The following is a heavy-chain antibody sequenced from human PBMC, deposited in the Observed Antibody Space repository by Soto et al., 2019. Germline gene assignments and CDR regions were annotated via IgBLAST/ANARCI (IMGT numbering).Heavy chain of an antibody. D-gene: IGHD3-10*01. CDR1: GGTFSSYA. CDR3: ARDLVTMVRGVITRINWFDP. J-gene: IGHJ5*02. Sequence: SVKVSCKASGGTFSSYAISWVRQAPGQGLEWMGGIIPIFGTANYAQKFQGRVTITADESTSTAYMELSSLRSEDTAVYYCARDLVTMVRGVITRINWFDPWGQGTLVTAPQ. CDR2: IIPIFGTA. V-gene: IGHV1-69*13.